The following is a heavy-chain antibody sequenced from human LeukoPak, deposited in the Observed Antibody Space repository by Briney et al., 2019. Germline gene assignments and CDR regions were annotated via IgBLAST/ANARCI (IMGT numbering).Heavy chain of an antibody. V-gene: IGHV3-23*01. CDR3: AKDPGYQVVYCFDY. CDR1: GFIFSSYS. J-gene: IGHJ4*02. Sequence: GGSLRLSCAASGFIFSSYSISWVRQAPGKGLEWVSGISGSGGSTDYADSVKGRFTISRDNSKNTLYLQMNSMRVEDTAVYYCAKDPGYQVVYCFDYWGQGTLVTVSS. CDR2: ISGSGGST. D-gene: IGHD2-2*01.